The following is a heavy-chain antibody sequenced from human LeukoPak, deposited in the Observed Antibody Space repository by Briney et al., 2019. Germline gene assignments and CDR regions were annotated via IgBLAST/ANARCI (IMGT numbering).Heavy chain of an antibody. Sequence: PGGSLRLSCAVSGFTFSTYGVYWVRQAPGKGLEWVSSNSGGSSYYADSVKGRFTISRDNAKNSLYLQMNSLRAEDTAVYYCARIKSGSYYSFHDYWGQGTLVTVSS. CDR3: ARIKSGSYYSFHDY. CDR2: NSGGSS. CDR1: GFTFSTYG. J-gene: IGHJ4*02. D-gene: IGHD1-26*01. V-gene: IGHV3-21*01.